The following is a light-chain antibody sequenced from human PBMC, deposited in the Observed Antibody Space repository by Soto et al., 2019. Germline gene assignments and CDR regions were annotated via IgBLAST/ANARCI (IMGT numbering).Light chain of an antibody. CDR1: SSDVGGYNY. V-gene: IGLV2-11*01. CDR2: DVT. CDR3: CSYPGSHTWV. J-gene: IGLJ3*02. Sequence: QSVLTQPRSVSGSPGQSVTISCTGTSSDVGGYNYVSWYQQHPDKAPKLMIYDVTKRPSGVPDRFSGSKSGITASLTISGLQADDEADYYCCSYPGSHTWVFGGGTQLTVL.